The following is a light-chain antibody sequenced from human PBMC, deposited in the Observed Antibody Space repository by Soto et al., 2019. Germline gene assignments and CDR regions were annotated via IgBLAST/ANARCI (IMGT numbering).Light chain of an antibody. CDR3: SSYAGRNNLV. J-gene: IGLJ3*02. CDR1: SSDVGGYNF. Sequence: QSALTQPPSASGSRGQSVTISCTGTSSDVGGYNFVSWYQQHPGKAPKLMIYEVSQRPSGVSDRFSGSKSGNTASLTVSGLQAEDEADYYCSSYAGRNNLVFGGGTKVTVL. CDR2: EVS. V-gene: IGLV2-8*01.